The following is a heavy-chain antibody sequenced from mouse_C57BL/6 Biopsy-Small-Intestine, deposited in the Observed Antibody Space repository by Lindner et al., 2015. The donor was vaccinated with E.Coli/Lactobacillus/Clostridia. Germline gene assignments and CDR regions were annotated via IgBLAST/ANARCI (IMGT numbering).Heavy chain of an antibody. CDR2: VYPRDGST. CDR3: ARPYYGAFDY. Sequence: VQLQESGPELVKPGASVKLSCKASGYTFTIYDISWVKQRPGQGLEWIGWVYPRDGSTKYNETFKGKATLTVDTSSSTAYMELHSLTSEDSAVYFCARPYYGAFDYWGQGTTLTVSS. CDR1: GYTFTIYD. D-gene: IGHD1-1*01. V-gene: IGHV1-85*01. J-gene: IGHJ2*01.